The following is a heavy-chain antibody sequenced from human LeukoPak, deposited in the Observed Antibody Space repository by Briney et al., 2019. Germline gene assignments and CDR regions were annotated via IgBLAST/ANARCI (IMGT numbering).Heavy chain of an antibody. Sequence: SETLSLTCAVSGGSISSGGYSWSWIRQPPGKGLEWIGYIYHSGSTYYNPSLKSRVTISVDRSKNQFSLKLSSVTAADTAVYYCAGVNIAVAGLDYWGQGTLVTVSS. CDR3: AGVNIAVAGLDY. V-gene: IGHV4-30-2*01. CDR2: IYHSGST. J-gene: IGHJ4*02. CDR1: GGSISSGGYS. D-gene: IGHD6-19*01.